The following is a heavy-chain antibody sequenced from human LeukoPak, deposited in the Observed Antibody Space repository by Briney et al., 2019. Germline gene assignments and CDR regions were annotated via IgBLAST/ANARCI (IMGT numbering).Heavy chain of an antibody. CDR2: INGDGRTT. Sequence: GGSLRLSCSASGFIFSTYTMYWVRQAPGKGLEYVSVINGDGRTTYYIDSVEGRFTISRDNSKNTLYLQMSSLSTEDTAVYYCVGDQVDDTGYLRWGQGTRVTVSA. D-gene: IGHD5-12*01. CDR3: VGDQVDDTGYLR. J-gene: IGHJ4*02. CDR1: GFIFSTYT. V-gene: IGHV3-64D*06.